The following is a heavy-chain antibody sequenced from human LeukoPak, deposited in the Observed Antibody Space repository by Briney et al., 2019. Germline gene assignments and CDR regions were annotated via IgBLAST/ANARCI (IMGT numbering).Heavy chain of an antibody. CDR1: GFTFSSYE. J-gene: IGHJ6*03. V-gene: IGHV3-48*03. Sequence: GGSLRLSCAASGFTFSSYEMNWVRQAPGKGLEWVSYISSSGSTKYYADSVRGRFTISRDNARNSLYLQMNSLRAEDTAVYYCARGRSRQQLEFLGGQYYYYMDVWGKGTTVTISS. CDR2: ISSSGSTK. CDR3: ARGRSRQQLEFLGGQYYYYMDV. D-gene: IGHD6-13*01.